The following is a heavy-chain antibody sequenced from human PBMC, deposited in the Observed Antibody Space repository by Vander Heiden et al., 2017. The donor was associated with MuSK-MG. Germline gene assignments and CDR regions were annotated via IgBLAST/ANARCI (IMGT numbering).Heavy chain of an antibody. Sequence: SYAMHWVRQAQGKGLEWVAVISYDGSNKYYADSVKGRFTISRDNSKNTLYLQMNSLRAEDTAVYYCASKGRLVRYYYGMDVWGQGTTVTVSS. CDR2: ISYDGSNK. CDR3: ASKGRLVRYYYGMDV. D-gene: IGHD3-9*01. V-gene: IGHV3-30*04. J-gene: IGHJ6*02. CDR1: SYA.